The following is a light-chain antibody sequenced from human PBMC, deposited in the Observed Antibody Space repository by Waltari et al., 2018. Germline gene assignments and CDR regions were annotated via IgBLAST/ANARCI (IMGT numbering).Light chain of an antibody. CDR3: QSFDSSLDGYV. CDR2: ANN. J-gene: IGLJ1*01. V-gene: IGLV1-40*01. CDR1: RSNIGYSYH. Sequence: QSVLTQPPSVSGAPGQMVTISCTGSRSNIGYSYHVHWYPHLPGTAPQVLINANNTRPSGVPDRFSGSKSGASASLAITGLQAEDEADYYCQSFDSSLDGYVFGTGTKVTVL.